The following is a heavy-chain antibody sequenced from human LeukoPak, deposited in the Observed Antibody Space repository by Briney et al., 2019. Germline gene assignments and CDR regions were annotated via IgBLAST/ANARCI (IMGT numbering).Heavy chain of an antibody. CDR1: GFIFSNYA. CDR2: IGGVSESF. V-gene: IGHV3-23*01. Sequence: GGSLRLSCAAPGFIFSNYAMTWVRQAPGKGLEWVSIIGGVSESFYYADSVKGRFSISRDNSKNTLYLQMDSLRGEDTAVYYCAKDFRIGYSAHFDYWGQGALVTVSS. D-gene: IGHD2-21*01. CDR3: AKDFRIGYSAHFDY. J-gene: IGHJ4*02.